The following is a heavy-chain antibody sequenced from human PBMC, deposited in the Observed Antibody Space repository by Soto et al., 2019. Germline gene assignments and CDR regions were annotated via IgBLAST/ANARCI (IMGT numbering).Heavy chain of an antibody. V-gene: IGHV4-31*01. Sequence: QVQLQESGPGLVKPSQTLSLTCTVSGGSISSGGYYWSWIRQHPGKGLEWIGYIYYSGSTYYNPFLKSPVTISVDTSKNQFSLKLSSVTAADTAVYYCAIRNGSGSYYVDYWGQGTLVTVSS. J-gene: IGHJ4*02. CDR2: IYYSGST. D-gene: IGHD3-10*01. CDR1: GGSISSGGYY. CDR3: AIRNGSGSYYVDY.